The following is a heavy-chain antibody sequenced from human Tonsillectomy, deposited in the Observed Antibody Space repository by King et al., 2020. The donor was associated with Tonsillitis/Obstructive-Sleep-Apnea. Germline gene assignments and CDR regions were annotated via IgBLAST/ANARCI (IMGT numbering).Heavy chain of an antibody. V-gene: IGHV3-53*01. CDR3: ARDRFVVVPAAIAVYYYNGMDV. D-gene: IGHD2-2*02. Sequence: VQLVESGGGLIQPGGSVRLSCAASGFTVSSNYMSWVRQAPGKGLEWVSIIYSGGGTYHADSVKGRFTISRDNSKNTLYLQMNSLRAEDTAVYYCARDRFVVVPAAIAVYYYNGMDVWGQGTTVTVSS. CDR2: IYSGGGT. CDR1: GFTVSSNY. J-gene: IGHJ6*02.